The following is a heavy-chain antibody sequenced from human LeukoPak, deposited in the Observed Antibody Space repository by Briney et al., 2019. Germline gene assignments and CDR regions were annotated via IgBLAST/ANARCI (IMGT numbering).Heavy chain of an antibody. D-gene: IGHD6-19*01. Sequence: ASVKVSCKASGGTFSSYAISWVRQAPGQGLEWMGGIIPIFGTANYAQKFQGRVTITADESTSTAYMELSSLRSEDTAVYYCAREGSSETREYWGQGTLDTVSS. CDR2: IIPIFGTA. CDR3: AREGSSETREY. CDR1: GGTFSSYA. V-gene: IGHV1-69*01. J-gene: IGHJ4*02.